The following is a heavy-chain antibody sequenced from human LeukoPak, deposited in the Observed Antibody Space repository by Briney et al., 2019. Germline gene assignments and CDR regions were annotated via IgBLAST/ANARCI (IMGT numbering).Heavy chain of an antibody. V-gene: IGHV3-23*01. Sequence: PGGSLRLSCVASGFTFSNYAMSWVRQAPGKGLEWVSIVSSSGESTYYADSVKGRFSISRDNSKNTLYLQMNSLRAEDTAVYYCAKDTHFDYWGQGILVTVSS. CDR1: GFTFSNYA. J-gene: IGHJ4*02. CDR3: AKDTHFDY. CDR2: VSSSGEST.